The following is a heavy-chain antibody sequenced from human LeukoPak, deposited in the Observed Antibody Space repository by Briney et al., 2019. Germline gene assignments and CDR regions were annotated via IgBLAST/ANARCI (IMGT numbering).Heavy chain of an antibody. Sequence: PGGSLRLSCAASGFTFSSYAMHWVRQAPGKGLEWVAVISYDGSNKYYADSVKGRFTISRDNSKNTLYLQMNSLRAEDTAVYYCARDGMGIAVAGTPLAGDAFDIWGQGTMVTVSS. CDR3: ARDGMGIAVAGTPLAGDAFDI. CDR1: GFTFSSYA. J-gene: IGHJ3*02. CDR2: ISYDGSNK. V-gene: IGHV3-30-3*01. D-gene: IGHD6-19*01.